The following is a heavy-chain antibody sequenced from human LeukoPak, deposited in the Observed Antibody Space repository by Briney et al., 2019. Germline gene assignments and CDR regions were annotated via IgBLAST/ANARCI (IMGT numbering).Heavy chain of an antibody. D-gene: IGHD1-26*01. V-gene: IGHV3-21*04. CDR3: ARVDRSSGRVYYYYYMDV. Sequence: GGSLRLSCAASGFSLSSYWMTWVRQAPGKGLEWVSSITSSGTYIYYADSVKGRFTISRDNSKNTLYLQMNSLRAEDTAVYYCARVDRSSGRVYYYYYMDVWGKGTTVTISS. J-gene: IGHJ6*03. CDR1: GFSLSSYW. CDR2: ITSSGTYI.